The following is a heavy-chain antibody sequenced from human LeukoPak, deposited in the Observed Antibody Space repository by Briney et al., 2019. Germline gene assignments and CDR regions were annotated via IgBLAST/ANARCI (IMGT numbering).Heavy chain of an antibody. CDR2: INHSAST. V-gene: IGHV4-34*01. D-gene: IGHD3-22*01. Sequence: PSETLSLTCAVYGGSFSGYYWSWIRQPPGKGLEWIGEINHSASTNYNPSLKSRVTISVDTSKNQFSLKLSSVTAADTAVYYCARRQGTYYYDSSSPTPPNFDYWGQGTLVTVSS. CDR3: ARRQGTYYYDSSSPTPPNFDY. CDR1: GGSFSGYY. J-gene: IGHJ4*02.